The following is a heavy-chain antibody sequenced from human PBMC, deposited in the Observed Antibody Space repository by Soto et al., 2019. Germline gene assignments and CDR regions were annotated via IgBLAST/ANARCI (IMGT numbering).Heavy chain of an antibody. Sequence: SETLSLTCTVSGGSMSSYYWSWIRQPPGKGLEWIGYIYYGGSTNYNPSLKSRVTISVDTSKNQFSLKLSSVTAADTAVYYCARRYGRYFDYWGQGTLVTVSS. CDR1: GGSMSSYY. CDR2: IYYGGST. CDR3: ARRYGRYFDY. J-gene: IGHJ4*02. D-gene: IGHD4-17*01. V-gene: IGHV4-59*08.